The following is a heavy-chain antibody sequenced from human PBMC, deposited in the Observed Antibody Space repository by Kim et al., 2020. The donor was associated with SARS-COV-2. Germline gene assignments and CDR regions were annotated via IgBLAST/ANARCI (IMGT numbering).Heavy chain of an antibody. V-gene: IGHV4-39*01. Sequence: SETLSLTCTVSGGSISSSSYYWGWIRQPPGKGLEWIGSIYYSGSTYYNPSLKSRVTISVDTSKNQFSLKLSSVTAADTAVYYCARQPLLLWFGELLSVEDYWGQGTLVTVSS. CDR3: ARQPLLLWFGELLSVEDY. CDR2: IYYSGST. J-gene: IGHJ4*02. D-gene: IGHD3-10*01. CDR1: GGSISSSSYY.